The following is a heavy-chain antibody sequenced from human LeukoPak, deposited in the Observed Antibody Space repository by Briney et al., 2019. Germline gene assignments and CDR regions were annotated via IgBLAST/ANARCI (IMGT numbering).Heavy chain of an antibody. CDR3: AKVGDYDILTGYSYYFDY. J-gene: IGHJ4*02. CDR2: ISGSGGST. CDR1: GFIFSSYG. D-gene: IGHD3-9*01. V-gene: IGHV3-23*01. Sequence: PGGSLRLSCASSGFIFSSYGMYWVRQAPGKGLEWVSAISGSGGSTYYADSVKGRFTISRDNSKNTLYLQMNSLRAEDTAVYYCAKVGDYDILTGYSYYFDYWGQGTLVTVSS.